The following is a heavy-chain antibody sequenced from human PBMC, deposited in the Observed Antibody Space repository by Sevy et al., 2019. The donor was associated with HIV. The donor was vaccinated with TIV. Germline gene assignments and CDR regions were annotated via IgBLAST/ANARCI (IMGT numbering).Heavy chain of an antibody. CDR3: ARPYGSGSWEAFDI. V-gene: IGHV3-21*01. Sequence: GGSPRLSCAASGFTFSTYTMNWVRQAPGKGLQWVSSISSSSNYIYYADSVKGRFTISRDNAKNSLYIQMNSLRAEDTAVYYCARPYGSGSWEAFDIWGQGTMVTVSS. CDR2: ISSSSNYI. CDR1: GFTFSTYT. D-gene: IGHD3-10*01. J-gene: IGHJ3*02.